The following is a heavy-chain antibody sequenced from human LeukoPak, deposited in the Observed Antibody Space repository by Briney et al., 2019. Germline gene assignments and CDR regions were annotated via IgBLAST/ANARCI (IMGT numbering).Heavy chain of an antibody. CDR2: ISWNSGSI. V-gene: IGHV3-9*01. CDR3: AKDIGYYYGMDV. J-gene: IGHJ6*02. Sequence: GGSPRLSCAASGFTFDDYAMHWVRQAPGKGLEWVSGISWNSGSIGYADSVKGRFTISRDNAKNSLYLQMNSLRAEDTALYYCAKDIGYYYGMDVWGQGTTVTVSS. CDR1: GFTFDDYA.